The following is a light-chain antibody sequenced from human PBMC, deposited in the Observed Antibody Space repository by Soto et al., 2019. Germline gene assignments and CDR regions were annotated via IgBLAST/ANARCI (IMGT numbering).Light chain of an antibody. Sequence: EIVLTQSPDTLSLSPGDRATLSCSASQSVTNKRLAWYQQKPGQAPRLLIYGASSRAGGIPDKFSGSGSGTDFTLTINRLEPEDFAVYYCQQYGGSPYTFAQGTKLEI. CDR1: QSVTNKR. CDR2: GAS. V-gene: IGKV3-20*01. J-gene: IGKJ2*01. CDR3: QQYGGSPYT.